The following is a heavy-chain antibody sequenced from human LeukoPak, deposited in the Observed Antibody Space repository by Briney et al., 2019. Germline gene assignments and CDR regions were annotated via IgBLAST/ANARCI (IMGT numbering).Heavy chain of an antibody. CDR1: GYTFTGYY. D-gene: IGHD6-25*01. J-gene: IGHJ4*02. CDR3: ARDLTVQATAAIVYYFDY. Sequence: GASVKVSCKASGYTFTGYYMHWVRRAPGQGLEWMGWINPNSGDRNYAQKFQGRVTMTRDTSISTAHMELSGLTSDDTAVYYCARDLTVQATAAIVYYFDYWGQGTLATVSS. CDR2: INPNSGDR. V-gene: IGHV1-2*02.